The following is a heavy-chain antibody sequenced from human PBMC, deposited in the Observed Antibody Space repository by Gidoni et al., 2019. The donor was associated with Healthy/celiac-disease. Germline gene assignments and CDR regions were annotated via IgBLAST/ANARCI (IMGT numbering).Heavy chain of an antibody. CDR3: AKDFCTSCYYFDY. CDR2: ISGSGGST. Sequence: EVQLFESGGGLVQPGGSLGLSGAASGFTFSSYALSWVRQAPGKGLEWVSAISGSGGSTYYADSVKGRFTISRDNSKNTLYLQMNSLRAEDTAVYYCAKDFCTSCYYFDYWGQGTLVTVSS. D-gene: IGHD2-2*01. V-gene: IGHV3-23*01. J-gene: IGHJ4*02. CDR1: GFTFSSYA.